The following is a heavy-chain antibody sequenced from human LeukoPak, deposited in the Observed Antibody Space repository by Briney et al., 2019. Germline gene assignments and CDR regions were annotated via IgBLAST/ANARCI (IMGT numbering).Heavy chain of an antibody. CDR2: ISDSGNT. CDR3: ASSKVRGVLSTYNWFDP. CDR1: GDSISSSNYY. J-gene: IGHJ5*02. V-gene: IGHV4-39*07. D-gene: IGHD3-10*01. Sequence: SETLSLTCTVSGDSISSSNYYWGWIRRPPGKGLEWVASISDSGNTYYTPSLRSRVTMSVDTSKNQFSLKLSSVTAADTAVYYCASSKVRGVLSTYNWFDPWGQGTLVTVSS.